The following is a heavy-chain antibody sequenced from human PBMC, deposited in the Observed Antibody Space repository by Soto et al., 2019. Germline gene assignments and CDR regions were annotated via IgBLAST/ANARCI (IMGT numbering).Heavy chain of an antibody. D-gene: IGHD3-22*01. CDR3: AALIVVVMYPDY. J-gene: IGHJ4*02. Sequence: PGGSLRLSCAASGFTLSNYWMSWVRQAPGKGLEWVANIKQDGSEKNYVDSVKGRFTISRDNAKNSLYLQMNSLRAEDTAVYYCAALIVVVMYPDYWGQGTLVTVSS. V-gene: IGHV3-7*03. CDR2: IKQDGSEK. CDR1: GFTLSNYW.